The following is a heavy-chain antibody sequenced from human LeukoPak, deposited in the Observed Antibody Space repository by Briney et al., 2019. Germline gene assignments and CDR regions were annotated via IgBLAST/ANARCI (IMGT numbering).Heavy chain of an antibody. CDR3: ARDGPRGVLPMDV. J-gene: IGHJ6*02. CDR1: GGSISGSDYY. Sequence: SETLSLTCTVSGGSISGSDYYWSWIRQPPGRGLEWIGYSYYSGSTYFNPSLKSRAAISLDTSKNHFSLRLSSVTAADTAVYYCARDGPRGVLPMDVWGQGTTVTVSS. CDR2: SYYSGST. D-gene: IGHD3-10*01. V-gene: IGHV4-30-4*01.